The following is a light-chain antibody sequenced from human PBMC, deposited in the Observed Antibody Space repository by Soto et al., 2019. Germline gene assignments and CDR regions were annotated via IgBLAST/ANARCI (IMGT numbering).Light chain of an antibody. Sequence: QSVLTQPPSVSGAPGQMVAISCAGSSSNIGAGYDLHWYQHLPGTAPKLLIYDDNNRPSGVPDRFSGSRSGTSASLAITGLQAEDEADYYCQSFDSALSAYVFGTATKLTVL. CDR3: QSFDSALSAYV. V-gene: IGLV1-40*01. CDR1: SSNIGAGYD. CDR2: DDN. J-gene: IGLJ1*01.